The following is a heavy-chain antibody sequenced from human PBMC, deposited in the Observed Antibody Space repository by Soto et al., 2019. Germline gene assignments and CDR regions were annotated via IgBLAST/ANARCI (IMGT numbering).Heavy chain of an antibody. D-gene: IGHD4-17*01. CDR3: VSAPGDYPHFDS. V-gene: IGHV4-30-4*01. CDR2: IYYSGST. CDR1: GGSFSSADYY. Sequence: QVQLRESGPGLVKPSQTLSLTCTVSGGSFSSADYYWTWIRQPPGKGLEWVGYIYYSGSTYYNPSLRSRLTISLDKSKRQFSLRLSSVTVADTAVYYCVSAPGDYPHFDSWGQGTLVTVSS. J-gene: IGHJ4*02.